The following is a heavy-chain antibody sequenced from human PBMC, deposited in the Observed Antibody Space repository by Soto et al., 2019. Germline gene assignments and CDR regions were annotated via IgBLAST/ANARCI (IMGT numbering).Heavy chain of an antibody. V-gene: IGHV1-18*04. D-gene: IGHD2-2*01. CDR2: INPYNANT. CDR1: GYTFTNHG. CDR3: ARDWTSPSCTSMGCPRGGWFDP. J-gene: IGHJ5*02. Sequence: QLQLLQSGAEVKPPGASVKVSCKASGYTFTNHGISWVRQAPGQGLEWMGWINPYNANTYYAQNLQGRVTMTTDTSTSIAYMELTSLRPDDTAVYYCARDWTSPSCTSMGCPRGGWFDPWGQGTLLIVSS.